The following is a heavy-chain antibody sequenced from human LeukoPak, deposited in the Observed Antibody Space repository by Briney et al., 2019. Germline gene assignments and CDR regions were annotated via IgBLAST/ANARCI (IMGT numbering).Heavy chain of an antibody. Sequence: PGGSLRLSCAASGFTFSSYEMNWVRQAPGKGLEWVSHISSSGSTIYYTDSVKGRFTISRDNSKNSLYLQMNSLRVEDTAIYYCARTVARIGYWGQGTLVTVSS. CDR1: GFTFSSYE. V-gene: IGHV3-48*03. CDR3: ARTVARIGY. D-gene: IGHD4-23*01. J-gene: IGHJ4*02. CDR2: ISSSGSTI.